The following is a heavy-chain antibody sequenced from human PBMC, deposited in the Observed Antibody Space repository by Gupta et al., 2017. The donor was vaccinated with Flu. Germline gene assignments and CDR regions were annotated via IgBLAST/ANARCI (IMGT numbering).Heavy chain of an antibody. CDR3: AREPQRGDYYNFDH. J-gene: IGHJ4*02. CDR1: DES. V-gene: IGHV3-11*01. CDR2: INSRGGGI. Sequence: DESMSWIRQAPGKGLEWLSYINSRGGGISYADPVTGRFSISRDNAKNLLFLEMHSLRAEDTAVYFCAREPQRGDYYNFDHWGQGALVTVSS. D-gene: IGHD3-22*01.